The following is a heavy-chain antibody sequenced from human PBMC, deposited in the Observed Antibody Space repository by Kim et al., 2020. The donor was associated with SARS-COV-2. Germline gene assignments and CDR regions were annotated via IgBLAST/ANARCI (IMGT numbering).Heavy chain of an antibody. CDR1: GGSFSGYY. D-gene: IGHD2-15*01. CDR3: ARLPTPGYCSGGSCYYFDY. V-gene: IGHV4-34*01. J-gene: IGHJ4*02. Sequence: SETLSLTCAVYGGSFSGYYWSWIRQPPGKGLEWIGEINHSGSTNYNPSLKSRVTISVDTSKNQFSLKLSSVTAADTAVYYCARLPTPGYCSGGSCYYFDYWGQGTLVTVSS. CDR2: INHSGST.